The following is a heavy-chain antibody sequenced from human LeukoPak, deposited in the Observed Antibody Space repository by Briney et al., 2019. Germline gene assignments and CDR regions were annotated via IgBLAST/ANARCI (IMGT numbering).Heavy chain of an antibody. CDR2: IKQDGSEK. J-gene: IGHJ6*04. D-gene: IGHD3-9*01. Sequence: PGGSLRLSCAASGFTFSSYWMSWVRQAPGKGLEWVANIKQDGSEKYYVDSVKGRFTISRDNAKNSLYLQMNSLRAEDTAVYYCARDPRYFDWLSRYYYYYGMDVWGKGTTVTVSS. CDR1: GFTFSSYW. CDR3: ARDPRYFDWLSRYYYYYGMDV. V-gene: IGHV3-7*03.